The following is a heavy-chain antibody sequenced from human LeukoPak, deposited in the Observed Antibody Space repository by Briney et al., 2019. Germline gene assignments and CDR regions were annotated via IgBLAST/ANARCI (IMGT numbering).Heavy chain of an antibody. D-gene: IGHD3-22*01. V-gene: IGHV1-18*01. CDR2: ISAYNGNT. CDR1: GYTFTSYG. CDR3: ARGGYYDSSGLGIDC. Sequence: ASVKVSCKASGYTFTSYGISWVRQAPGQGLEWMGWISAYNGNTNYAQKLQGRVTMTTDTSTSTAYMELRSLRSDDTAVYYCARGGYYDSSGLGIDCWGQGTLVTVSS. J-gene: IGHJ4*02.